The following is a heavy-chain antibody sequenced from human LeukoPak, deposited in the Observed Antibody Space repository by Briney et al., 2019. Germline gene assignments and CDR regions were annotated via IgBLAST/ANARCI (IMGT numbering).Heavy chain of an antibody. V-gene: IGHV4-59*01. Sequence: SETLSLTCTVSGGSISSYYWSWIRQPPGKGLEWIGYIYYSGSTNYNPSLKSRVTISVDTSKNQFSLKLSSVTAADTAVYYCARERQDHGDYGEAFDNWGQGKKGNGSS. CDR2: IYYSGST. J-gene: IGHJ3*02. CDR3: ARERQDHGDYGEAFDN. D-gene: IGHD4-17*01. CDR1: GGSISSYY.